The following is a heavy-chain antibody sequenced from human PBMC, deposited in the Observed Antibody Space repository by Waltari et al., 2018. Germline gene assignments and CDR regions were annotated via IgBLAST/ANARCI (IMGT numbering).Heavy chain of an antibody. J-gene: IGHJ4*02. V-gene: IGHV3-74*01. CDR1: GFRVSSFW. D-gene: IGHD3-9*01. Sequence: EVQLVESGGDLVQPGGSLRLPCAAAGFRVSSFWMHWVRQAPGKGPVWVSRIHTDGSGTRYADSVEGRFTISRDNTKNTLYLQMNSLRVEDTAVYYCARGGHVDWLPPDYWGQGTLVTVSS. CDR2: IHTDGSGT. CDR3: ARGGHVDWLPPDY.